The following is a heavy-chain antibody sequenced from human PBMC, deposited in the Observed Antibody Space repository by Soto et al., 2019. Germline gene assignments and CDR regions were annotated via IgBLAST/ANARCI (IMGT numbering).Heavy chain of an antibody. CDR3: ARTYTAMALYYYYGMDV. V-gene: IGHV3-48*03. J-gene: IGHJ6*02. D-gene: IGHD5-18*01. CDR2: ISSSGSTI. CDR1: GFTFSSYE. Sequence: GGSLRLSCAASGFTFSSYEMNWVRQAPGKGLEWVSYISSSGSTIYYADSVKGRFTISRDNAKNSLYLQMNSLRAEDTAVYYCARTYTAMALYYYYGMDVWGQGTTVTVSS.